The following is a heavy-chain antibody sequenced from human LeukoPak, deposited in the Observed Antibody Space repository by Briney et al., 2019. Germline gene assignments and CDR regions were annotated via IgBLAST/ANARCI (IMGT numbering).Heavy chain of an antibody. J-gene: IGHJ5*02. CDR3: VKDGIAAASRGVRWFDP. V-gene: IGHV3-64D*06. Sequence: PGGSLRLSCSASGFTFSSYAMHWVRQAPGKGLEYVSAISSNGGSTYYADSVKGRFTISGDNSKNTLYLQMSSLRAEDTAVYYCVKDGIAAASRGVRWFDPWGQGTLVTVSS. CDR2: ISSNGGST. D-gene: IGHD6-13*01. CDR1: GFTFSSYA.